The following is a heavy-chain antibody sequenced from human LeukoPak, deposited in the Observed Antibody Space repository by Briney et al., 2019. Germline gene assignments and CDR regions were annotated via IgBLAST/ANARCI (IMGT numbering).Heavy chain of an antibody. V-gene: IGHV4-30-2*01. CDR1: GGSIRTGGYY. D-gene: IGHD1-14*01. CDR2: IYHIGTT. CDR3: ARVAELHRLFDY. Sequence: PSETLSLTCTVSGGSIRTGGYYWSWVRQPPGKGLEWIGCIYHIGTTYYNPSLKSRVTMSVDWSKNQFSLNVSSVTAADTAVYYCARVAELHRLFDYWGQGTLVTVSS. J-gene: IGHJ4*02.